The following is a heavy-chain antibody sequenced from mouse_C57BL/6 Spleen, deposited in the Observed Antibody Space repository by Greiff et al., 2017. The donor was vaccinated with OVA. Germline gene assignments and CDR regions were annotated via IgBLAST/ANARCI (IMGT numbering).Heavy chain of an antibody. V-gene: IGHV5-9-1*02. J-gene: IGHJ2*01. CDR3: TRGGYEDSSMDY. CDR2: ISSGGDYM. CDR1: GFTFSSYA. Sequence: EVQLVESGAGLVKPGGSLKLSCAASGFTFSSYAMSWVRQTPGKRLEWVAYISSGGDYMYYADTVKGRFTISRDNARTTLYLQMRNRKSENKAMYYCTRGGYEDSSMDYWGQGTTLTVSS. D-gene: IGHD2-2*01.